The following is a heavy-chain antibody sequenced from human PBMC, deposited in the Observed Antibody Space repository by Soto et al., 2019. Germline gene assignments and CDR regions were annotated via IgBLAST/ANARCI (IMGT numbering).Heavy chain of an antibody. D-gene: IGHD6-6*01. CDR3: ARNQAARHEYFQH. CDR1: GYTFTGYY. CDR2: INPNSGGT. Sequence: ASVKVSCKASGYTFTGYYMHWVRQAPGQGLEWMGWINPNSGGTNYAQKFQGRVTMTRDTSISTAYMELSRLRSDDTAVYYCARNQAARHEYFQHWGQGTLVTVSS. V-gene: IGHV1-2*02. J-gene: IGHJ1*01.